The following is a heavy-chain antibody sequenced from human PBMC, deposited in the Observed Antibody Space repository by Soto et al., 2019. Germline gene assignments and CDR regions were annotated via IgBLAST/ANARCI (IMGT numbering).Heavy chain of an antibody. CDR3: ARAHGGSGYCDY. V-gene: IGHV1-18*01. J-gene: IGHJ4*02. Sequence: QVLLVQSGAEVKKPGAPVKVSCKASGYTFTSYGISWVRQAPGQGLEWMGWISAYNGNTNYAQKLQGRVTMTTDTSASTACMELRSLGSDDTAVYSCARAHGGSGYCDYWGQGTLVTVSS. CDR1: GYTFTSYG. CDR2: ISAYNGNT. D-gene: IGHD6-13*01.